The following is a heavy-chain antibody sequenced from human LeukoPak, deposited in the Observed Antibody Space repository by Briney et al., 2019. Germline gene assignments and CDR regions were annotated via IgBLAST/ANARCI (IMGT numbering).Heavy chain of an antibody. CDR1: GFTFSSYS. D-gene: IGHD6-6*01. CDR3: ARDEQLDY. Sequence: PGGSLRLSCAASGFTFSSYSMNWVRQAPGKGPEWVSFISTTSNYIYYADSVKGRFTISRDNAKHSLYLQMKSLRAEDTAMYYCARDEQLDYWGQGTLVTVSS. CDR2: ISTTSNYI. J-gene: IGHJ4*02. V-gene: IGHV3-21*01.